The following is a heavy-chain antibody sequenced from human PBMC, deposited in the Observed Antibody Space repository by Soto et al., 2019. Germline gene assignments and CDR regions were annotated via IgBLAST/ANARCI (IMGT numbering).Heavy chain of an antibody. CDR2: IIPIFGTA. CDR1: GGTFSSYA. D-gene: IGHD6-19*01. CDR3: ARGSALIAVAGYFDL. Sequence: QVQLVQSGAEVKKPGSSVKVSCKASGGTFSSYAISWVRQAPGQGLEWMGGIIPIFGTANYAQKFQGRVTITADESTSTAYMELSSLISEDTAVYYCARGSALIAVAGYFDLWGRGTLVTVSS. J-gene: IGHJ2*01. V-gene: IGHV1-69*12.